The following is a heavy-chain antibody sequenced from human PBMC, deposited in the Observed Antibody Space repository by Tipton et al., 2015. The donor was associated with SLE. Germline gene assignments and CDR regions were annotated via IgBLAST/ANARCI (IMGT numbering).Heavy chain of an antibody. D-gene: IGHD2/OR15-2a*01. J-gene: IGHJ6*02. V-gene: IGHV4-39*07. CDR2: VYYSGKT. CDR3: ATSDFYGSGQGLDV. CDR1: GGSISSHSYP. Sequence: TLSLTCTVSGGSISSHSYPWAWIRPPPGKGLEWIGSVYYSGKTSYTPSLMNRVIISEDTSTNQFSLILSSVTAADTAVYYCATSDFYGSGQGLDVWGQGTTVTVSS.